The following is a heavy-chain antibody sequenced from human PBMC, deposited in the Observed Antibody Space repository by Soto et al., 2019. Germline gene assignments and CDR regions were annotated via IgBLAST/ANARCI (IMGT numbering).Heavy chain of an antibody. CDR2: INPNSGGT. CDR1: GYTFTGYY. V-gene: IGHV1-2*04. D-gene: IGHD2-15*01. CDR3: ARGDIRMYCSGGSCYSDSYYGMDV. Sequence: ASVKVSCKASGYTFTGYYMHWVRQAPGQGLEWMGWINPNSGGTNYAQKFQGWVTMTRDTSISTAYMELSRLRSDDTAVHYCARGDIRMYCSGGSCYSDSYYGMDVWRQGTTVTVSS. J-gene: IGHJ6*02.